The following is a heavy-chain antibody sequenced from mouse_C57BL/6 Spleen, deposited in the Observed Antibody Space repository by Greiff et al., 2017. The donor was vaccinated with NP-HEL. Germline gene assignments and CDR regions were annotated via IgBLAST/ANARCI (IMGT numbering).Heavy chain of an antibody. CDR3: TRWYRRDYAMDY. J-gene: IGHJ4*01. CDR2: IDPETGGT. Sequence: VQLQQSGAELVRPGASVTLSCKASGYTFTDYEMHWVKQTPVHGLEWIGAIDPETGGTAYNQKFKGKAILTADKSSSTAYMELRSLTSEDSAVYYCTRWYRRDYAMDYWGQGTSVTVSS. V-gene: IGHV1-15*01. D-gene: IGHD1-1*02. CDR1: GYTFTDYE.